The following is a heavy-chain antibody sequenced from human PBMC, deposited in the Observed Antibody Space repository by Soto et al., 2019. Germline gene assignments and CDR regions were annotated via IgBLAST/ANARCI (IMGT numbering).Heavy chain of an antibody. CDR2: ISGNGVNT. Sequence: EVQLLESGGALVQPGGSLRLSCAASGFSFSNYAMTWVRQAPGKGLEWVAGISGNGVNTHHAQSVTGPFTISRENSQNTLFLQMISLRVDEKAKYYCARSAGAAGIVWFGPWGQGPPVTVSS. J-gene: IGHJ5*02. D-gene: IGHD6-13*01. CDR1: GFSFSNYA. V-gene: IGHV3-23*01. CDR3: ARSAGAAGIVWFGP.